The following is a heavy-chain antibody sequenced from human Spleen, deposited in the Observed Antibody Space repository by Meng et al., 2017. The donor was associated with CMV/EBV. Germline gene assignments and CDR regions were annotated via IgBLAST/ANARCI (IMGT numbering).Heavy chain of an antibody. J-gene: IGHJ4*02. D-gene: IGHD3-10*02. CDR3: AKDETSNYVGAPFDQ. Sequence: GESLKISCAASGFTFSNYAMSWVRQAPGKGLEWVSVIYSDSRATHYADAVKGRFTISRDDSESTLFLAMSNLRAEDTAVYYCAKDETSNYVGAPFDQWGQGTLVTVSS. V-gene: IGHV3-23*03. CDR1: GFTFSNYA. CDR2: IYSDSRAT.